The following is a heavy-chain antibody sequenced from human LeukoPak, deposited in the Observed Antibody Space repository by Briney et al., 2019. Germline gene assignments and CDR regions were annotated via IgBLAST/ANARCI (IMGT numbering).Heavy chain of an antibody. CDR2: ITRSSVYI. J-gene: IGHJ4*02. D-gene: IGHD1-26*01. CDR1: GFTFSSYN. V-gene: IGHV3-21*01. CDR3: ARVRSGSLDY. Sequence: GGSLRLSCAASGFTFSSYNMNWVRQAPGKGLEWVSSITRSSVYIYADSLKGRFTISRDNAKNSLYLQMDSLRAEDTAVYYCARVRSGSLDYWGQGTLVTVSS.